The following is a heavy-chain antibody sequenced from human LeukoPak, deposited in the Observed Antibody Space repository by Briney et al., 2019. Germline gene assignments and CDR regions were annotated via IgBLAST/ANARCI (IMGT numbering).Heavy chain of an antibody. CDR2: ISYDGSNK. CDR1: GFTFSSYA. D-gene: IGHD3-3*01. CDR3: ARGGYDLWSACDY. V-gene: IGHV3-30*04. J-gene: IGHJ4*02. Sequence: PGGSLRLSCAASGFTFSSYAMYWVRQAPGKGLEWVAVISYDGSNKYYADSVKGRFTISRDNSKNTLYLQMNSLRAEDTAVYYCARGGYDLWSACDYWGQGTLVTVSS.